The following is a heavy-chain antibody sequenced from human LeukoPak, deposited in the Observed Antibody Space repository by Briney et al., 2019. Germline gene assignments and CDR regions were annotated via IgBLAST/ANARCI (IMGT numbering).Heavy chain of an antibody. J-gene: IGHJ5*02. CDR3: ASGGLAIKGFDA. Sequence: GGSLRLSCAASGFTFNTYAMSLVRQAPGKGLEWVSAIGYTGGTTFYADSVKGRFTISRDNAKNTLFLQMGSLRADDTAVYYCASGGLAIKGFDAWGQGTLVTVSS. CDR2: IGYTGGTT. CDR1: GFTFNTYA. V-gene: IGHV3-23*01. D-gene: IGHD2-21*01.